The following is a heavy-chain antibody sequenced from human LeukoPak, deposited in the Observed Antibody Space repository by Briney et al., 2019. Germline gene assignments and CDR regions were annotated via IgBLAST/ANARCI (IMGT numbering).Heavy chain of an antibody. V-gene: IGHV3-21*01. CDR2: ISNSGDYI. CDR1: GFTFSSFT. J-gene: IGHJ3*02. Sequence: GGSLRLSCTVSGFTFSSFTMNWVRQGPGKGLEWVASISNSGDYISYADSLKGRFTISKDNAKNSLFLQMSSLRAEDTAVYYCAREMYAGWYFAFDIWGQGTMVTVSS. D-gene: IGHD6-19*01. CDR3: AREMYAGWYFAFDI.